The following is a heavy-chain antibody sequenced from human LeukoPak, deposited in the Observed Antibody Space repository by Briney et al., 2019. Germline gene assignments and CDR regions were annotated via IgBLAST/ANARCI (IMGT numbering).Heavy chain of an antibody. V-gene: IGHV4-59*01. CDR2: IYYSGST. Sequence: SETLSLTCTVSGGSISSYYWSWIRQPPGKGLGWIGYIYYSGSTNYNPSLKSRVSISLDASKHQFSRKLSSVTAAETAVYYCARDSSVSDAFDIWGQGTMVTVSS. CDR3: ARDSSVSDAFDI. CDR1: GGSISSYY. J-gene: IGHJ3*02.